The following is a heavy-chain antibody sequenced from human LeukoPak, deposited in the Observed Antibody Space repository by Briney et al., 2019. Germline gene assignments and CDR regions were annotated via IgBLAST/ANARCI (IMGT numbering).Heavy chain of an antibody. V-gene: IGHV3-7*01. D-gene: IGHD5-12*01. CDR3: ARIVGAYSGYEFIFDY. CDR2: IKQDGSEK. Sequence: PGGSLRLSCAASGLTFSSYWMSWVRQAPGKGLEWVANIKQDGSEKYYVDSVKGRFTISRDNAKNSLDLQMNSLRAEDTAVYYCARIVGAYSGYEFIFDYWGQGTLVTVSS. CDR1: GLTFSSYW. J-gene: IGHJ4*02.